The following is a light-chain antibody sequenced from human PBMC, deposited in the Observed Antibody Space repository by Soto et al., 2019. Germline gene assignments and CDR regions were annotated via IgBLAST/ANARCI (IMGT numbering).Light chain of an antibody. CDR3: QKYNSAPWT. Sequence: EIVMTPSPATLSLSPGERATLSCRASQTIDNTLAWYQRKPGQAPRLLISDASTRATGIPARFSGSGSGTEFTLTISSLQPEDVATYYCQKYNSAPWTFGQGTKVDIK. V-gene: IGKV3-15*01. CDR2: DAS. CDR1: QTIDNT. J-gene: IGKJ1*01.